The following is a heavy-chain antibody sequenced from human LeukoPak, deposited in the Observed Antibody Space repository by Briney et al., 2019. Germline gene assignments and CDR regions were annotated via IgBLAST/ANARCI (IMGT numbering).Heavy chain of an antibody. D-gene: IGHD1-26*01. CDR3: AKDLVVGALDY. V-gene: IGHV3-74*01. CDR2: INSDGSST. Sequence: PGGSLRLSCAASGFTFSSYWMHWVRQAPGKGLVWVSRINSDGSSTNYADSVRGRFTISRDNSRNMLFLQMNSLRADDTAVYYCAKDLVVGALDYWGQGTLVTVSS. CDR1: GFTFSSYW. J-gene: IGHJ4*02.